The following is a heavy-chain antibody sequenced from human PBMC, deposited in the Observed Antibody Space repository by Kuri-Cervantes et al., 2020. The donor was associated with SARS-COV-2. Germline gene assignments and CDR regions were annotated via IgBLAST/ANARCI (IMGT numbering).Heavy chain of an antibody. CDR2: IIPILGIA. J-gene: IGHJ4*02. CDR3: ARERSSGWYAFDY. CDR1: GYTFTSYD. Sequence: SVKVSCKASGYTFTSYDINWVRQAPGQGLEWMGGIIPILGIANYAQKFQGRVTMTRDTSTSTVYMELSSLRSEDTAVYYCARERSSGWYAFDYWGQGTLVTVSS. D-gene: IGHD6-19*01. V-gene: IGHV1-69*10.